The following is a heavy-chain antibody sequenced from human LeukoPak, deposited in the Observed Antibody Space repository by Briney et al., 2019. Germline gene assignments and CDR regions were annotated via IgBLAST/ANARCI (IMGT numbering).Heavy chain of an antibody. J-gene: IGHJ4*02. V-gene: IGHV3-30*03. CDR3: ARVYGSEIDY. D-gene: IGHD3-10*01. Sequence: GGSLRLSCAASGFTFSTYGMHWVRQAPGKGLEWVAVISYDGSNKYYADSVKGRFTISRDNSKNTLYLQMNSLRAEDTGVYYCARVYGSEIDYWGQGTLVTVSS. CDR1: GFTFSTYG. CDR2: ISYDGSNK.